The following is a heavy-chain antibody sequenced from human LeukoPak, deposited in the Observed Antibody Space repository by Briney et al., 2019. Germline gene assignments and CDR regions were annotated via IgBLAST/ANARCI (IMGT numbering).Heavy chain of an antibody. Sequence: PGESLRLSCAASGFTFSSYSMNWVRQAPGKGLEWVSSISGSSTYIYYADSVRGRFTISRDNAKNSLYLHMNSLRAEDTAVCYCAREVGATDDYWGQGTLVTVSS. J-gene: IGHJ4*02. CDR2: ISGSSTYI. D-gene: IGHD1-26*01. V-gene: IGHV3-21*01. CDR3: AREVGATDDY. CDR1: GFTFSSYS.